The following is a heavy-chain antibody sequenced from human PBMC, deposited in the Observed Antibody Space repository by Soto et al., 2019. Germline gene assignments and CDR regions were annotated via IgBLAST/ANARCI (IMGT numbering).Heavy chain of an antibody. CDR2: INQDGSEK. J-gene: IGHJ3*02. CDR3: AKDGDAFHRGAFDI. Sequence: EGQLAESGGGLVQPGGSLRLSCVASGFNFSSQWMSWVRQAPGRGLEWLGQINQDGSEKYYVDSVRGRFIISRDNAKNSLYLQVSSLGAEDTAIYYCAKDGDAFHRGAFDIWGQGTVVTVSS. D-gene: IGHD7-27*01. V-gene: IGHV3-7*04. CDR1: GFNFSSQW.